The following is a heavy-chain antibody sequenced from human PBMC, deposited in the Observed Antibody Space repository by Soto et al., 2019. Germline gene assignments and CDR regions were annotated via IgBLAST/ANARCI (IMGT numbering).Heavy chain of an antibody. CDR3: ARVTDTAMVTSYGMDV. J-gene: IGHJ6*02. V-gene: IGHV1-18*01. D-gene: IGHD5-18*01. CDR1: GYTFTSYG. CDR2: ISAYNGNT. Sequence: QVQLVQSGAEVKKPGASVKVSCKASGYTFTSYGISWVRQAPGPGLEWMGWISAYNGNTNYAQKLQGRVTMTTDTSTSTAYMELRSLRSDDTAVYYCARVTDTAMVTSYGMDVWGQGTTVTVSS.